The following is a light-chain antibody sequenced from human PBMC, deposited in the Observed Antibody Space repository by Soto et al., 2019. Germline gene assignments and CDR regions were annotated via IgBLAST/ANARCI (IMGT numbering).Light chain of an antibody. V-gene: IGKV1-39*01. CDR1: QSISTY. J-gene: IGKJ1*01. CDR2: VAS. Sequence: DIQMTQSPSSLSASLGDRVTITCGASQSISTYLNWYQQKPGKAPKLLILVASTLPSGVPSRFSGSGYGTDFNLTISSLQPEDFATYYCQQSYSNTQTFGQGTKVDIK. CDR3: QQSYSNTQT.